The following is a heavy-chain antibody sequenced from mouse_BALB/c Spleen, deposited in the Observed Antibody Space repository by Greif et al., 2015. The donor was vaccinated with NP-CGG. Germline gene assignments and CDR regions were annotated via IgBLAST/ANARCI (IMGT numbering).Heavy chain of an antibody. CDR3: ARDFDY. Sequence: VQLQQSGAELVRPGALVKLSCKASGFNIKDYYMHWVKQRPEQGLEWIGWIDPENGNTIYDPKFQGKASITADTSSNTAYLQLSSLTSEDTAVYYCARDFDYWGQGTTLTVPS. V-gene: IGHV14-1*02. CDR1: GFNIKDYY. J-gene: IGHJ2*01. CDR2: IDPENGNT.